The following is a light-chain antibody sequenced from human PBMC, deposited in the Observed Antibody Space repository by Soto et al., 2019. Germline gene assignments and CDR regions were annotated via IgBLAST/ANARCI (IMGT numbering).Light chain of an antibody. CDR3: LQYDSYWA. Sequence: DIQMTQSPSTLSASVGDRVTITCRASQSISDWLAWYQQKPGKAPNLLIYDASSLESGVPSRFSGSGSGTEFTLTISSLQPDDFATYYFLQYDSYWAFGQGTKVEIK. CDR1: QSISDW. V-gene: IGKV1-5*01. J-gene: IGKJ1*01. CDR2: DAS.